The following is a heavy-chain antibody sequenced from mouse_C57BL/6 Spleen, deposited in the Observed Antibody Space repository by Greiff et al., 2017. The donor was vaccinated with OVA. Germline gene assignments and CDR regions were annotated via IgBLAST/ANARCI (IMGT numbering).Heavy chain of an antibody. V-gene: IGHV1-54*01. D-gene: IGHD4-1*01. Sequence: VQLQQSGAELVRPGTSVKVSCKASGYAFTNYLIEWVKQRPGQGLEWIGVINPGSGGTNYNAQFKGKATLTADQSSSTAYMQLSSLTAEDSADYFGARSGANWDAWFAYWGQGTLVTVSA. CDR3: ARSGANWDAWFAY. J-gene: IGHJ3*01. CDR2: INPGSGGT. CDR1: GYAFTNYL.